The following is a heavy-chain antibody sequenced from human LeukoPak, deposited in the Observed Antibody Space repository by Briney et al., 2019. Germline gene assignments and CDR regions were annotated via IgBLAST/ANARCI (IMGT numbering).Heavy chain of an antibody. D-gene: IGHD3-22*01. V-gene: IGHV3-21*01. CDR2: ISSSSSYI. CDR1: GFTFSSYS. Sequence: GGSLRLSCAASGFTFSSYSMNWVRQAPGEGLEWVSSISSSSSYIYYADSVKGRFTISRDNAKNSLYLQMNSLRAEDTAVYYCARDYYDSSGPTHYDYWGQGTLVTVSS. J-gene: IGHJ4*02. CDR3: ARDYYDSSGPTHYDY.